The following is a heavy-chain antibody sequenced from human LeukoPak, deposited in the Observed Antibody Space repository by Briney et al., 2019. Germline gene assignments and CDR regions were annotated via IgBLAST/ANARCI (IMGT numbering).Heavy chain of an antibody. V-gene: IGHV4-34*01. CDR1: GGSFSGYY. Sequence: PSETLSLTCTVYGGSFSGYYWSLIRQPPGKGLEWIGEINHSGSTNYNPSLKSRVTISVDTSKNQISLKLSSVTAADTAVYHCARGRGWSGHYQSWGQGTLVTVSS. CDR2: INHSGST. CDR3: ARGRGWSGHYQS. J-gene: IGHJ4*02. D-gene: IGHD3-3*01.